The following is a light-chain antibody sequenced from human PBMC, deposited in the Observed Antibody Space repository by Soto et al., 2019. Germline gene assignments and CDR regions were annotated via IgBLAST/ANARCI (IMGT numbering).Light chain of an antibody. V-gene: IGKV1-39*01. Sequence: DIQMTQSPSSLSAYVTDRVTITCRASQTVNSYLNWYQQKPGKAPKLLISAAATLQGGVLSRFSGSGSGTEFTLTISSLRVEDFGTYYCQQSFVSPYTFGQGTKLEI. CDR2: AAA. J-gene: IGKJ2*01. CDR3: QQSFVSPYT. CDR1: QTVNSY.